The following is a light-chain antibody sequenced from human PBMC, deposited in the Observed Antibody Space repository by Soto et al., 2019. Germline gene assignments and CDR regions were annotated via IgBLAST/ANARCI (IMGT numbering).Light chain of an antibody. CDR1: ASISTW. J-gene: IGKJ1*01. CDR3: QQYDSFLWT. CDR2: KAS. Sequence: DIQMTQSPSTLSASVGDRVTITCRASASISTWLAWYQQKPGKAPKLLIYKASSLESGVPSRFSGSGSGTEFTLTISSLQPDDFATYYCQQYDSFLWTFGHGTKVEIK. V-gene: IGKV1-5*03.